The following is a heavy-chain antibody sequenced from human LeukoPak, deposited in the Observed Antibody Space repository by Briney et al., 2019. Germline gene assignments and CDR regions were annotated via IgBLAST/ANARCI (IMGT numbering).Heavy chain of an antibody. J-gene: IGHJ6*02. D-gene: IGHD6-19*01. CDR2: IKQDGSEK. Sequence: GGSLRLCCAASGFTFSSYWMSWVRQAPGKGLEWVANIKQDGSEKYYVDSVKGRFTISRDNARNSLYLQMNSLRAEDTAVYYCAREDSSGWYGVYYYYYYGMDVWGQGTTVTVSS. CDR1: GFTFSSYW. CDR3: AREDSSGWYGVYYYYYYGMDV. V-gene: IGHV3-7*01.